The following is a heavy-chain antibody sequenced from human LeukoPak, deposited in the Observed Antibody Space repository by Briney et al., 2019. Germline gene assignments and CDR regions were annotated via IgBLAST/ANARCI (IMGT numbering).Heavy chain of an antibody. J-gene: IGHJ6*03. CDR2: FDPEDGET. CDR3: ARNTYGYKFSMDV. D-gene: IGHD5-24*01. V-gene: IGHV1-24*01. Sequence: ASVKVSCKVSGYTLTELSMHWVRQAPGKGLDWMGGFDPEDGETIYAQNFQGKVTMTEDTSTDTAYMELRSLRSDDTAVYYCARNTYGYKFSMDVWGKGTTVTVSS. CDR1: GYTLTELS.